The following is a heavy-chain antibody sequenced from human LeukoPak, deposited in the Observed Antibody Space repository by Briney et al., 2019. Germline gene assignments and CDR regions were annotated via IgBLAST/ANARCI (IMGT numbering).Heavy chain of an antibody. CDR1: GYTFTGYY. D-gene: IGHD3-16*01. CDR2: INPNNGGT. J-gene: IGHJ6*03. CDR3: ARVIRGYYYYYMDV. Sequence: SVKVSCKASGYTFTGYYMHWVRQAPGQGLEWMGWINPNNGGTSYAQKFQGRVTITRNTSISTAYMELSSLRSEDTAVYYCARVIRGYYYYYMDVWGKGTTVTVSS. V-gene: IGHV1-2*02.